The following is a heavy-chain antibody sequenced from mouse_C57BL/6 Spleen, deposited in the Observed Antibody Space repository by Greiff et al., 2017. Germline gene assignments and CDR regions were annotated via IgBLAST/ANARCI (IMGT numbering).Heavy chain of an antibody. Sequence: EVQLQQSGPGLVKPSQSLSLTCSVTGYSITSGYYWNWIRQFPGNKLEWMGYISYDGSNNYNPSLKNRISITRDTSKNQFFLKLKSVTTEDTATYYCARGGYSNYFDYWGQGTTLTVSS. D-gene: IGHD2-12*01. J-gene: IGHJ2*01. V-gene: IGHV3-6*01. CDR3: ARGGYSNYFDY. CDR2: ISYDGSN. CDR1: GYSITSGYY.